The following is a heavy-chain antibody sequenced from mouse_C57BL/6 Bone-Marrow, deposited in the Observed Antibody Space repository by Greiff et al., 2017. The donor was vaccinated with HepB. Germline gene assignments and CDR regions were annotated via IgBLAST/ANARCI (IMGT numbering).Heavy chain of an antibody. CDR1: GFTFSDYG. Sequence: EVQRVESGGGLVKPGGSLKLSCAASGFTFSDYGMHWVRQAPEKGLEWVAYISSGSSTIYYADTVKGRFTISRDNAKNTLFLQLTSLRSEDTAMYYCARTDPNYFDYWGQGTTLTVSS. J-gene: IGHJ2*01. V-gene: IGHV5-17*01. CDR2: ISSGSSTI. CDR3: ARTDPNYFDY.